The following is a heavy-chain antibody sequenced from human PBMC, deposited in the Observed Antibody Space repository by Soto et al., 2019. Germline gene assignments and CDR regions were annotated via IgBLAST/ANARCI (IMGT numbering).Heavy chain of an antibody. D-gene: IGHD3-22*01. CDR1: GGSVSSGSYY. J-gene: IGHJ4*02. Sequence: PSETLSLTCTVSGGSVSSGSYYWSWIRQPPGKGLEWIGYIYYSGSTNYNPSLKSRVTISVDTSKNQFSLKLSSVTAADTAVYYCARGPYPQYYYDSSAPFDYWGQGTLVTVSS. CDR2: IYYSGST. V-gene: IGHV4-61*01. CDR3: ARGPYPQYYYDSSAPFDY.